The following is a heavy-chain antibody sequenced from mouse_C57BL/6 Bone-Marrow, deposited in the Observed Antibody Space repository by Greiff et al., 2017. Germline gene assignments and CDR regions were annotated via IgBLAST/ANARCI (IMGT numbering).Heavy chain of an antibody. V-gene: IGHV1-74*01. Sequence: QVQLKQPGAELVKPGASVKVSCKASGYTFTSYWMHWVKQRPGQGLEWIGRIHPSDSDTNYNQKFKGKATLTVDKSSSTAYMQLSSLTSEDSAVYYCAMGGITTVVAHWYFDVWGTGTTVTVSS. CDR2: IHPSDSDT. D-gene: IGHD1-1*01. J-gene: IGHJ1*03. CDR1: GYTFTSYW. CDR3: AMGGITTVVAHWYFDV.